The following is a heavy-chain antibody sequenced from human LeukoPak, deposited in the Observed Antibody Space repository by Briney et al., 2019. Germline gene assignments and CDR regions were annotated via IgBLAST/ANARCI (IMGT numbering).Heavy chain of an antibody. Sequence: PSETLSLTCNVSGVSISSYFWTWIRQPAGKGLEWIGRIHASGTTNYNSSLKSRVSMSVDTSKNQFSLKLTSVAAADTAVYFCARDGADVYGRAFDYWGQGTLVSVSS. CDR2: IHASGTT. J-gene: IGHJ4*02. D-gene: IGHD3-10*01. CDR1: GVSISSYF. V-gene: IGHV4-4*07. CDR3: ARDGADVYGRAFDY.